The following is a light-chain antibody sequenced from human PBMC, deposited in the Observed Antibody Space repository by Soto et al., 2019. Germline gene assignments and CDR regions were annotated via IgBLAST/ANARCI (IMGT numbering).Light chain of an antibody. V-gene: IGKV3-20*01. Sequence: EIVLTQSPGTLSLSPGERATLSCRASQSVSSSYLALYQHKPGQAPRLLIYGASSRATGIPDRFSGSGSGTDFTLTISRLEPEDFAVYYCQQYNNWPRTFGQGTKVDI. CDR2: GAS. CDR3: QQYNNWPRT. J-gene: IGKJ1*01. CDR1: QSVSSSY.